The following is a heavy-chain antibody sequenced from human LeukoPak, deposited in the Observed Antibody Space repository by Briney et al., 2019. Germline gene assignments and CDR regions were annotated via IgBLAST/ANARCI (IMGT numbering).Heavy chain of an antibody. CDR3: AKSKRPSGTYSLDS. J-gene: IGHJ4*02. D-gene: IGHD3-10*01. CDR1: GFTFSTYS. Sequence: GGSLRLSCAASGFTFSTYSVNWVRQAPGKGLEWLSYISSLSSTIYYADSVKGRFTISRDNTKNSLSLQMNSLRAEDTAVYYCAKSKRPSGTYSLDSWGQGTLVTVSS. CDR2: ISSLSSTI. V-gene: IGHV3-48*01.